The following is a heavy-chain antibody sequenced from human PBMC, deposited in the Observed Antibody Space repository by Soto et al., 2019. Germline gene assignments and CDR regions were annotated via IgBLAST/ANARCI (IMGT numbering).Heavy chain of an antibody. Sequence: PSETLSLTCAVYGGSFSGYYWSWIRQPPGKGLEWIGEINHSGSTNYNPSLKSRVTISADTANNQVSLRMRSLTAADTAVYYCGRVVEGATRHTDLDSWGQGTLVTVSS. CDR3: GRVVEGATRHTDLDS. CDR2: INHSGST. J-gene: IGHJ5*01. D-gene: IGHD2-21*01. V-gene: IGHV4-34*01. CDR1: GGSFSGYY.